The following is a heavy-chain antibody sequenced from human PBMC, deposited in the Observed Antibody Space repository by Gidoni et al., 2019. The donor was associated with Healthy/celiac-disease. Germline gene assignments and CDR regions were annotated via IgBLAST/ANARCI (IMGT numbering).Heavy chain of an antibody. Sequence: EVQLVESGGGLVKPGGSVRLSCDASGLTFSSYSMNWVRQAPGKGLEWVSSISSSGSTIYYADSVKGRFTISRDNAKNSLYLQMNSLRAEDTAVYYCARDERDGYFSMDVWGQGTTVTVSS. D-gene: IGHD5-12*01. V-gene: IGHV3-21*01. CDR3: ARDERDGYFSMDV. J-gene: IGHJ6*02. CDR1: GLTFSSYS. CDR2: ISSSGSTI.